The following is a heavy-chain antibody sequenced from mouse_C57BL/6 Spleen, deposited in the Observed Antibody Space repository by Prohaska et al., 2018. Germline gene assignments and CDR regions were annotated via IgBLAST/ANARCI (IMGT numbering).Heavy chain of an antibody. J-gene: IGHJ4*01. V-gene: IGHV8-12*01. CDR3: ARRAKYYYAMDY. CDR2: IYWDDDK. CDR1: GFSLSTSGMG. Sequence: QVTLKESGPGILQSSQTLSLTCSFSGFSLSTSGMGVSWIRQPSGKGLEWLAHIYWDDDKRYNPSLKSRLTISKDTSRNQVFLKITSVDTADTATYYCARRAKYYYAMDYWGQGTSVTVSS.